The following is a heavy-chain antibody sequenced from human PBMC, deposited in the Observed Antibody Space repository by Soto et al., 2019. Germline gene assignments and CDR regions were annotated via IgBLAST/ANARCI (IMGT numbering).Heavy chain of an antibody. V-gene: IGHV4-59*11. CDR3: TRANWDSEY. J-gene: IGHJ4*02. CDR2: VYYNGIT. D-gene: IGHD7-27*01. CDR1: GGSINNHY. Sequence: PSETLSLTCTVSGGSINNHYWSWIRQPPGKGLEWLGYVYYNGITNYNPSLKSRVTMSVDTCKYQLSLNLTSMTAADTAIYYCTRANWDSEYWGQGTLVTVSS.